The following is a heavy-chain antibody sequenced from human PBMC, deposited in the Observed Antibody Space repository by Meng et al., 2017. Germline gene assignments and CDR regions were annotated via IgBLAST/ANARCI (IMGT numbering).Heavy chain of an antibody. CDR1: GFTFSSYG. Sequence: GGSLRLSCAASGFTFSSYGMHWVRQAPGKGLEWVAVISYDGSNKYYADSVKGRFTISRDNSKNTLYLQMNSLRAEDTAVYYCARESLTLFDYWGQGTLVTVSS. V-gene: IGHV3-30*19. CDR2: ISYDGSNK. CDR3: ARESLTLFDY. J-gene: IGHJ4*02.